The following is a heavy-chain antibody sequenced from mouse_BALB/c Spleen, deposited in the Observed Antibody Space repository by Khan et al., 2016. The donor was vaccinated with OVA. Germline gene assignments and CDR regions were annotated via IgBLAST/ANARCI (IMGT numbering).Heavy chain of an antibody. CDR2: IWGDGST. J-gene: IGHJ4*01. Sequence: QVQLQESGPGLVAPSQSLSITCSISGFSLTSYGVNWVRQPPGKGLEWLGVIWGDGSTNYNSTLKSRLIITKDNSKRQVFLTLNSLQTDDTATYYCAKFALDYYSMDYWGQGTSVTVSS. CDR3: AKFALDYYSMDY. V-gene: IGHV2-3*01. D-gene: IGHD6-1*01. CDR1: GFSLTSYG.